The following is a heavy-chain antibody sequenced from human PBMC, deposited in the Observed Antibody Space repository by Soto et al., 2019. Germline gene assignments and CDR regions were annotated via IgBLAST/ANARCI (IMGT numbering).Heavy chain of an antibody. V-gene: IGHV3-30*18. Sequence: QVQLVESGGGVVQPGRSLRLSCAASGFTFSSYGMHWVRQAPGKGLEWVTVISYDGTNKYYVDSVKGRFTISRDNSKNTLYLQMNSLRAEDTAVYYCAKGDKYYYDRSDYYGFDYWGQGTLVTVSS. CDR3: AKGDKYYYDRSDYYGFDY. CDR2: ISYDGTNK. J-gene: IGHJ4*02. D-gene: IGHD3-22*01. CDR1: GFTFSSYG.